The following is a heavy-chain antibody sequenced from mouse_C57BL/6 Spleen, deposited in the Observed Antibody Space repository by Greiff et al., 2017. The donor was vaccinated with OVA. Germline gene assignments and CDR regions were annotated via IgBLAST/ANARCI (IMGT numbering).Heavy chain of an antibody. CDR3: ARVPYGGYAAWFAY. CDR2: IYPSDSET. V-gene: IGHV1-61*01. D-gene: IGHD1-1*02. CDR1: GYTFTSYW. J-gene: IGHJ3*01. Sequence: VQLQQPGAELVRPGSSVKLSCKASGYTFTSYWMDWVKQRPGQGLEWIGNIYPSDSETHYNQKFKDKATLTVDQSSSTAYMQLSSLTSEDSAVYFWARVPYGGYAAWFAYWGQGTLVTVSA.